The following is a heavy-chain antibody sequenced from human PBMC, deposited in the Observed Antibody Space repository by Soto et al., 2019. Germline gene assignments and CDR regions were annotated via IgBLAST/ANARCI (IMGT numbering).Heavy chain of an antibody. V-gene: IGHV3-7*03. Sequence: GGSLRLSCTASGFMFGSYWMTWVRHAPGKGLQWVANIKRDGSEKYYVDFVKGRFTISRDNADNSVFLDMNNLRVYDTATYYCARVRATDYEIDYWGQGALVTVSS. D-gene: IGHD4-17*01. CDR3: ARVRATDYEIDY. J-gene: IGHJ4*02. CDR2: IKRDGSEK. CDR1: GFMFGSYW.